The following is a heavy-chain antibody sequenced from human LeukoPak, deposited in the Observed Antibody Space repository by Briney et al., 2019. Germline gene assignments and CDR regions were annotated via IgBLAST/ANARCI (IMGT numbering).Heavy chain of an antibody. V-gene: IGHV3-48*02. CDR3: TRDHQYHFDY. CDR1: GFIFSDYS. J-gene: IGHJ4*02. Sequence: PGGSLRLSCAASGFIFSDYSMNWVRQAPGKGVEWISYISSSSGIITYADSVKGRFTISGDNAKNSLYLQMSSLRDEDTAVYYCTRDHQYHFDYWGQGTLVTVSS. D-gene: IGHD2-2*01. CDR2: ISSSSGII.